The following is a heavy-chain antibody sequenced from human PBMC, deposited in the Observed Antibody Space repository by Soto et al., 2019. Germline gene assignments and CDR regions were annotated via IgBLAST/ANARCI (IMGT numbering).Heavy chain of an antibody. J-gene: IGHJ6*04. V-gene: IGHV3-9*01. CDR1: GFTFDDYA. Sequence: PGGSLRLSCAASGFTFDDYAMHWVRQAPGKGLEWVSGISWNSGSVGYADSVKGRFTISRDNAKNSLYLQMNSLRAEDTALYYCAKDRGGYSYGMDVWGKGTTVTVSS. CDR2: ISWNSGSV. D-gene: IGHD1-1*01. CDR3: AKDRGGYSYGMDV.